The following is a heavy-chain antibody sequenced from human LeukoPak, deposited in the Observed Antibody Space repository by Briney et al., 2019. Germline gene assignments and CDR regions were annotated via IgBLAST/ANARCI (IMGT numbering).Heavy chain of an antibody. CDR1: GFTFTDYG. D-gene: IGHD6-19*01. CDR2: INTNTGNP. CDR3: AETVAGTVSNFQH. Sequence: ASVKVSCKSSGFTFTDYGFCWVRQAPVQGLEWMGWINTNTGNPTYAQGFTGRFVFSLDTSVSTAYLQISSLKAEDTAVYYCAETVAGTVSNFQHWGQGTPVTVSS. J-gene: IGHJ1*01. V-gene: IGHV7-4-1*02.